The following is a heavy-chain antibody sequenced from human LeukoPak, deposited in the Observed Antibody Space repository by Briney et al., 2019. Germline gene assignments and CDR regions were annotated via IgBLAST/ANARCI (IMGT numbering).Heavy chain of an antibody. D-gene: IGHD2-2*02. V-gene: IGHV3-7*04. Sequence: GGSLRLSCAASGFSFSDYYMSWIRQAPGKGLEWVANIKQDGSEKYYVDSVKGRFTISRDNAKNSLYLQMNSLRAEDTAVYYCARGPRYCSSTSCYTWFDPWGQGTLVTVSS. CDR1: GFSFSDYY. CDR2: IKQDGSEK. CDR3: ARGPRYCSSTSCYTWFDP. J-gene: IGHJ5*02.